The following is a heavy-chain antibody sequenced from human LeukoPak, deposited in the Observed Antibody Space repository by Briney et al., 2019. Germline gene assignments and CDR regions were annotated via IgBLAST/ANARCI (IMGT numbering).Heavy chain of an antibody. Sequence: SETLSLTCAVYGGSFSGYYWSWIRQPPGKGLEWIGEINHSGSTNYNPSLKSRVTISVDTSKNQFSLKLSSVTAADTAVYYCARGYYYDSSGYYYPGGVWFDPWGQGTLVTVSA. V-gene: IGHV4-34*01. D-gene: IGHD3-22*01. J-gene: IGHJ5*02. CDR2: INHSGST. CDR1: GGSFSGYY. CDR3: ARGYYYDSSGYYYPGGVWFDP.